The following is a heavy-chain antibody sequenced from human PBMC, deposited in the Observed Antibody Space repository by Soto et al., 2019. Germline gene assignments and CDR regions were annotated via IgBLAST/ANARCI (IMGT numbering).Heavy chain of an antibody. CDR3: ARGVPYYDFWSGYYSPFYYYYYYGMDV. V-gene: IGHV1-2*02. D-gene: IGHD3-3*01. J-gene: IGHJ6*02. CDR2: INPNSGGT. Sequence: ASVKVSCKASGYTFTGYYMHWVRQAPGQGLEWMGWINPNSGGTNYAQRFQGRVTMTRDTSISTAYMELSRLRPDDTAVYYCARGVPYYDFWSGYYSPFYYYYYYGMDVWGQGTTVTVSS. CDR1: GYTFTGYY.